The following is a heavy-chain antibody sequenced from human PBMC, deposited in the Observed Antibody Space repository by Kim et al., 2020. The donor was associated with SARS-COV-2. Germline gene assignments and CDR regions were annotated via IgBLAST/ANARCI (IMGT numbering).Heavy chain of an antibody. CDR2: INTNTGNP. D-gene: IGHD2-21*02. V-gene: IGHV7-4-1*02. CDR1: GYTFTSYA. Sequence: ASVKVSCKASGYTFTSYAMNWVRQAPGQGLEWMGWINTNTGNPTYAQGFTGRFVFSLDTSVSTAYLQISSLKAEDTAVYYCARDVDCGGDCYAPNFDYWGQGTLVTVSS. J-gene: IGHJ4*02. CDR3: ARDVDCGGDCYAPNFDY.